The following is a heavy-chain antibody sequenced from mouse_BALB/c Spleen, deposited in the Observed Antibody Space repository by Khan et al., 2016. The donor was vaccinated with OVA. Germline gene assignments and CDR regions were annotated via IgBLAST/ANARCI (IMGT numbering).Heavy chain of an antibody. CDR3: VRHPLYAVDY. CDR1: GFAFSSYD. CDR2: IGSGGSYT. Sequence: EVELVESGGGLVKPGGSLKLSCAASGFAFSSYDMSWVRQTPEKRLEWVATIGSGGSYTYYRDSVKGRFTISRDNARNTLYLQMSSLRSEDTALYYCVRHPLYAVDYWGRGTSVTVSS. V-gene: IGHV5-9*02. J-gene: IGHJ4*01.